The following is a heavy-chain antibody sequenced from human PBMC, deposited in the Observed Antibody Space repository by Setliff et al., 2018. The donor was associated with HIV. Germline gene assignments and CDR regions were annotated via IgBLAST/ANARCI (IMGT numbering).Heavy chain of an antibody. V-gene: IGHV3-21*01. Sequence: PSETLRLSCAASDFTFSTYCMNWVRQAPGKGLEWISSISYRSSYIYYSDSVKGRFTISRNDAENSLFLQLNSLRDEDTAVYYCSRSQGIGNYYMDVWGLGTMVTVSS. D-gene: IGHD2-15*01. CDR2: ISYRSSYI. CDR1: DFTFSTYC. CDR3: SRSQGIGNYYMDV. J-gene: IGHJ6*03.